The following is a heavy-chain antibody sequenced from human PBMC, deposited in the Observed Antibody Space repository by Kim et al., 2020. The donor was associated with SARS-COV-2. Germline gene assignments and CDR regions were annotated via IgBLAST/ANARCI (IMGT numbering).Heavy chain of an antibody. J-gene: IGHJ4*02. D-gene: IGHD6-19*01. Sequence: GGSLRLSCAASELTVSSNYMSWVRQAPGKGLEWVSVIYSGGTTYYAGAVKGRFTISRDNYKDTLYLQMNSLRAEDAAVHYCGRAVVGYYFDYWGQGTPVTVSS. CDR3: GRAVVGYYFDY. CDR2: IYSGGTT. CDR1: ELTVSSNY. V-gene: IGHV3-66*01.